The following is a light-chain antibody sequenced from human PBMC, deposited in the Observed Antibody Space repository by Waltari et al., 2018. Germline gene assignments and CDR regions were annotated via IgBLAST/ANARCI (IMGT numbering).Light chain of an antibody. V-gene: IGKV1-12*02. CDR1: QGISNW. CDR3: QQANSFPST. J-gene: IGKJ1*01. CDR2: AAS. Sequence: DIQMTQSPSSVSASIGDRVTITCRASQGISNWLAWFQQKPGKAPKLLIYAASSLHSGVPSRFSVSGSGTDFTLTISSLQPEDFATYYCQQANSFPSTFGQGTKVEIK.